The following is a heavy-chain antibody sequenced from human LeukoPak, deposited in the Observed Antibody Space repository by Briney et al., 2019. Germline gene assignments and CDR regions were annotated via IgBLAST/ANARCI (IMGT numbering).Heavy chain of an antibody. CDR1: GFTFGDYA. V-gene: IGHV3-49*04. CDR2: IRSKAYGGTT. Sequence: GGSLRLSCTTSGFTFGDYAMSWVRQAPGKGLEWVGFIRSKAYGGTTEYVASVKGRFTISRDDSKSIAYLQMNSLRTEDTGMYYCTRRGYYMDVWGRGTTVTISS. J-gene: IGHJ6*03. CDR3: TRRGYYMDV.